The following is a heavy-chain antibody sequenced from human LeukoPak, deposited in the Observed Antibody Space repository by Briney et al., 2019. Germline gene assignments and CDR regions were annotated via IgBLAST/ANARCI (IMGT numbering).Heavy chain of an antibody. CDR3: ARDHRGSSTFYYYYYGMDV. CDR2: ISYDGSNK. D-gene: IGHD2-2*01. V-gene: IGHV3-30-3*01. Sequence: PGGSLRLSCAASGFTFSSYAMHWVRQAPGKGLEWVAVISYDGSNKYYADSVKGRFTISRDNSKNTLYLQMNSLRAEDTAVYYCARDHRGSSTFYYYYYGMDVWGQGTTVTVSS. CDR1: GFTFSSYA. J-gene: IGHJ6*02.